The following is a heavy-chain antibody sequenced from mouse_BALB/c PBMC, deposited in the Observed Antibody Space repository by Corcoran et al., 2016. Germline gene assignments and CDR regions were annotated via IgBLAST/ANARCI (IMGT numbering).Heavy chain of an antibody. Sequence: VHMPLSGAELMKHGASVKLCCKACGYTFTEDTIHWVKQRSGQCLEWIRWFYPRSKITKYNEKFKDKSTLTAAKSSSTVYKELSRLTSEDSAVYFCARHAYSRDGGFAFWGQATLVNVSA. CDR3: ARHAYSRDGGFAF. CDR1: GYTFTEDT. D-gene: IGHD2-14*01. V-gene: IGHV1-62-2*01. J-gene: IGHJ3*01. CDR2: FYPRSKIT.